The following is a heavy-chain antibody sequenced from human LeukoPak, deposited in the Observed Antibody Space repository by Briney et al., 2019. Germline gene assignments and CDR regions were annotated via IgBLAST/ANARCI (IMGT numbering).Heavy chain of an antibody. CDR1: GGSISSSSYY. D-gene: IGHD2-2*01. V-gene: IGHV4-39*01. Sequence: PSETLSLTCTVSGGSISSSSYYWGWIRQPPGKGLEWIGGIYYSGSTYYNPSLKSRVTISVDTSKNQFSLKLSSVTAADTAVYYCARGAIYCSSTSCYLNWFDPWGQGTLVTVSS. J-gene: IGHJ5*02. CDR2: IYYSGST. CDR3: ARGAIYCSSTSCYLNWFDP.